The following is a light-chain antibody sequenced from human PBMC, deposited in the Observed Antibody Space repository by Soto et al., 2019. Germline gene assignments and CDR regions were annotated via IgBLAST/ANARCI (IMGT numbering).Light chain of an antibody. CDR2: GAY. J-gene: IGKJ3*01. V-gene: IGKV3-20*01. Sequence: EIVLTQSPGTLSLSPGERATLYCRARQSVSSSYLAWYQQEPGQAPRLLIYGAYSRATGIPDSFRGSGSDTDVSLTISRLEPEDLAVNYCQRYGSAPPITFGPGTKVDIK. CDR3: QRYGSAPPIT. CDR1: QSVSSSY.